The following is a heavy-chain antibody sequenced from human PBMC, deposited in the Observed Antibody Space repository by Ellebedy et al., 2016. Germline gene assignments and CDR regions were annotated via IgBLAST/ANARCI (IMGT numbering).Heavy chain of an antibody. D-gene: IGHD1-1*01. CDR1: GFTFSSYG. Sequence: GESLKISXAASGFTFSSYGMHWVRQAPGKGLEWVSYISSRSSTTYYADSVKGRFTISRDNTKNSLYLQMNSLRDEDTAMYYCARVGGGYLIDYYHMDVWGKGTTVTVSS. CDR2: ISSRSSTT. CDR3: ARVGGGYLIDYYHMDV. V-gene: IGHV3-48*02. J-gene: IGHJ6*03.